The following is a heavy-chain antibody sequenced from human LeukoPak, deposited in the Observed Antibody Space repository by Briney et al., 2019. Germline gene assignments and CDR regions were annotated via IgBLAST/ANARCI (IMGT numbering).Heavy chain of an antibody. J-gene: IGHJ4*02. CDR2: ISGSGGST. CDR3: AKVYSSSWYWVDY. V-gene: IGHV3-23*01. Sequence: PGGSLTLSCAASGFTFSGYVRSWVRRPPGKGLEWVSGISGSGGSTNHAGSVKGRFTISRDNSKNKLYLQMNSLRAEDTAEYYCAKVYSSSWYWVDYWGQGTVVPVSS. CDR1: GFTFSGYV. D-gene: IGHD6-13*01.